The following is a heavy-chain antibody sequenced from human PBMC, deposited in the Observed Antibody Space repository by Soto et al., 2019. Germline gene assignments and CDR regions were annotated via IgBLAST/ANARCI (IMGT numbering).Heavy chain of an antibody. CDR2: IGTAADT. CDR3: ARGVTYYDFWSGAHRSYGMDV. CDR1: GFTFSSYD. D-gene: IGHD3-3*01. V-gene: IGHV3-13*01. Sequence: EVQLVESGGGLVQPGGSLRLSCAASGFTFSSYDMHWLRQATGKGLEWVSAIGTAADTYYPGSVKGRFTISRENAKNSLYLQMNSLRAGDTAVYYCARGVTYYDFWSGAHRSYGMDVWGRGTTVTVSS. J-gene: IGHJ6*02.